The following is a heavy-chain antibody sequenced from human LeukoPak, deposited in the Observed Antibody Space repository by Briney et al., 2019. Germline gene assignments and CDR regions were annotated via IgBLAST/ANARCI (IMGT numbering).Heavy chain of an antibody. V-gene: IGHV4-39*01. Sequence: SETLSLTCTISAGSFISSSHRWGWIRRSPGKGLEWIGTVYYGRTTYYNPSLDGRVTISLDTSANHFSLQLNSVTAADTAVYYCVRHDGRGGATMGAFDSWGQGSLVTVSS. J-gene: IGHJ5*01. CDR3: VRHDGRGGATMGAFDS. CDR1: AGSFISSSHR. D-gene: IGHD5-12*01. CDR2: VYYGRTT.